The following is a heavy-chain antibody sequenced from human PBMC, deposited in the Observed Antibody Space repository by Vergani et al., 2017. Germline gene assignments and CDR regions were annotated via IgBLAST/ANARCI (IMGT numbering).Heavy chain of an antibody. CDR1: GATFRRNT. V-gene: IGHV1-69*08. CDR2: IIPVLGKT. J-gene: IGHJ6*02. D-gene: IGHD2-21*02. Sequence: QVQLVQSGAEVKKPGSSVKVSCKASGATFRRNTISWVRQVPGQGLEWMGRIIPVLGKTQYAQDFQGRLTITADTSTSTAYMELTSLRSQDTAVYYCARDPRGYGGDPEVYYYVMDVGGQGTTVTVS. CDR3: ARDPRGYGGDPEVYYYVMDV.